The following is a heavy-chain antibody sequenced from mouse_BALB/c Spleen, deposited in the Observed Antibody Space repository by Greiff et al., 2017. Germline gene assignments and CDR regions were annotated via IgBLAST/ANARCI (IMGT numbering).Heavy chain of an antibody. CDR2: INPSTGYT. J-gene: IGHJ2*01. CDR1: GYTFTSYW. CDR3: ARWGYPDY. Sequence: VQLHQSGAELAKPGASVKMSCKASGYTFTSYWMHWVKQRPGQGLEWIGYINPSTGYTEYNQKFKDKATLTADKSSSTAYMQLSSLTSEDSAVYYCARWGYPDYWGQGTTLTVSS. D-gene: IGHD2-2*01. V-gene: IGHV1-7*01.